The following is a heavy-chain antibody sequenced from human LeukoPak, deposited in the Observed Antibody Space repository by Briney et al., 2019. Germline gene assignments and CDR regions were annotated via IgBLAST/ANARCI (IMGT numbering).Heavy chain of an antibody. CDR2: INPNDGDT. D-gene: IGHD2-2*01. CDR3: ARANFLYCSSSTCLFDY. V-gene: IGHV1-2*02. Sequence: ASVKVSCKASGYTFTDYYMHWVRQAPGQGVEGMGWINPNDGDTNYAQKFQGRVTMTRDTSISTAHMEVSRLRSDDTAVYYCARANFLYCSSSTCLFDYWGQGTLVTVSS. J-gene: IGHJ4*02. CDR1: GYTFTDYY.